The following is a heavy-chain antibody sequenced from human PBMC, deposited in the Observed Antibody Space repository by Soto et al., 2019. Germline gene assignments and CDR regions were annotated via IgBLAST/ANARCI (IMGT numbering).Heavy chain of an antibody. CDR1: GVTFSSYG. Sequence: XGSLTLSCAASGVTFSSYGMHWVRKAPGKGLDWVAVISYDGSNKYYADSVKGRFTISRDNSKNTLYLQMNSLRAEDTAVYYCAKSLAMSWDYYGMDAWGQGSTVTVSS. CDR2: ISYDGSNK. J-gene: IGHJ6*01. V-gene: IGHV3-30*18. CDR3: AKSLAMSWDYYGMDA. D-gene: IGHD2-2*01.